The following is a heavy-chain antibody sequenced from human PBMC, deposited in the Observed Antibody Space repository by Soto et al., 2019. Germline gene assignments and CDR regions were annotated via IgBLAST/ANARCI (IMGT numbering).Heavy chain of an antibody. Sequence: DSVKVFCKASGYTFTSYAMHWVRQAPGQGLEWMGIINPSGGSTSYAQKFQGRVTMTRDTSTSTVYMELSSLRSEDTAVYYCARGEAGQQWLVLYYFDYWGQGTLVTVSS. D-gene: IGHD6-19*01. V-gene: IGHV1-46*03. CDR1: GYTFTSYA. J-gene: IGHJ4*02. CDR3: ARGEAGQQWLVLYYFDY. CDR2: INPSGGST.